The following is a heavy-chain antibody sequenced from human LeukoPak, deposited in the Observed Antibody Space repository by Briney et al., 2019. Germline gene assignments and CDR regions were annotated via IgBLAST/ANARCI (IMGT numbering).Heavy chain of an antibody. J-gene: IGHJ4*02. CDR1: GGTFSSYT. CDR3: ARERGVYYDSSGYFDY. Sequence: SVKVSCKASGGTFSSYTISWVRQAPGQGLEWMGRIIPILGIANYAQKFQGRVTITADKSTSTAYMELSSLRSEDTAVYYCARERGVYYDSSGYFDYWGQGTLVTVSP. D-gene: IGHD3-22*01. V-gene: IGHV1-69*04. CDR2: IIPILGIA.